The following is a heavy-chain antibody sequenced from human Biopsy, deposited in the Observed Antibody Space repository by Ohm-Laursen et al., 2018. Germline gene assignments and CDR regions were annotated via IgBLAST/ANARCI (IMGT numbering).Heavy chain of an antibody. J-gene: IGHJ1*01. Sequence: VKISCKSPGGTFSNYGVNWVRQAPGQGLEWLGGNIPILGTGNYAQKFQDRVTVAADTSTSTATMELRSLRSDDTAVYYCATKLTGYFHHWGQGTLVSVSS. CDR1: GGTFSNYG. D-gene: IGHD3-9*01. V-gene: IGHV1-69*13. CDR3: ATKLTGYFHH. CDR2: NIPILGTG.